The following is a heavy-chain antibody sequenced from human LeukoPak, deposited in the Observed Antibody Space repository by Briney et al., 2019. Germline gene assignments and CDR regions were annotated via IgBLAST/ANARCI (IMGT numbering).Heavy chain of an antibody. CDR3: ARTYYYDPPYYYYYMDV. J-gene: IGHJ6*03. D-gene: IGHD3-22*01. CDR1: GFTVSTNY. CDR2: IYSGGST. V-gene: IGHV3-53*01. Sequence: GGSLRLSCAASGFTVSTNYMSWVRQAPGKGLEWVSVIYSGGSTYYADSVKGRFTISRDNSKNTLYLQMNSLRAEDTAVYYCARTYYYDPPYYYYYMDVWGKGTTVTVSS.